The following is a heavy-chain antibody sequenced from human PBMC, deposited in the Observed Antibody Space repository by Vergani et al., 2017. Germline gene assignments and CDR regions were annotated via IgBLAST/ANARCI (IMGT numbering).Heavy chain of an antibody. Sequence: QVQMVQSGAEVKKPGASVKVSCKVSGYTLTELSMHWVRQAPGKGLEWMGGFDPEDGETIYAQKFQGRVTMTEETSTDTAYMELSSLRSEETAVYYCATPRLRFSYYYYYGMDVWGQGTTVTVSS. CDR3: ATPRLRFSYYYYYGMDV. D-gene: IGHD5-12*01. J-gene: IGHJ6*02. CDR1: GYTLTELS. V-gene: IGHV1-24*01. CDR2: FDPEDGET.